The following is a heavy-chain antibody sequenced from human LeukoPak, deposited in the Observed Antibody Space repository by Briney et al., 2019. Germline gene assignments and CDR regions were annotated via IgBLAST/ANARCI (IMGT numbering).Heavy chain of an antibody. D-gene: IGHD4-17*01. J-gene: IGHJ4*02. Sequence: QPGRSLRLFCAASGFTFSSYGMHWVRQAPGKGLEWVAVISYDGSNKYYADSVKGQFTISRGSSKSTLYLQMNSLRAEDTAVYYCAKSLTVTTRIHSIDPRGQGTLVTVSS. CDR1: GFTFSSYG. V-gene: IGHV3-30*18. CDR2: ISYDGSNK. CDR3: AKSLTVTTRIHSIDP.